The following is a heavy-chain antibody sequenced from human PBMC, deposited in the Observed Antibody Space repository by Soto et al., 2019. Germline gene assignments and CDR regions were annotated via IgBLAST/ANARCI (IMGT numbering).Heavy chain of an antibody. Sequence: SETLSLTCTVSGGSISSYYWSWIRQPPGKGLEWIGYIYYSGSTNYNPSLKSRVTISVDTSKNQFSLKLSSVTAADTAVYYCAKSASGFWSGYKGYYYYYYMAVWGKGTTVTVSS. J-gene: IGHJ6*03. CDR2: IYYSGST. CDR3: AKSASGFWSGYKGYYYYYYMAV. V-gene: IGHV4-59*08. D-gene: IGHD3-3*01. CDR1: GGSISSYY.